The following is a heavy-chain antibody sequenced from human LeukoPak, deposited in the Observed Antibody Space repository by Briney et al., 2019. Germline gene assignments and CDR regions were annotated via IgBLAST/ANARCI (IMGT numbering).Heavy chain of an antibody. Sequence: TSETLSLTCTVSGGSISSSSYYWGWIRQPPGKGLEGIGSIYYSGSTYYNPSLKSRVTISVDTSKNQFSLKLSSVTAADTAVYYCARQRSRYYYYYMDVWGKGTTVTVSS. V-gene: IGHV4-39*01. CDR1: GGSISSSSYY. J-gene: IGHJ6*03. CDR2: IYYSGST. D-gene: IGHD4-17*01. CDR3: ARQRSRYYYYYMDV.